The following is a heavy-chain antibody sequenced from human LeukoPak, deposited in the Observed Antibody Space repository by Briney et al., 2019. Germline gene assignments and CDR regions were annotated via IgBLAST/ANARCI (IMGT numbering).Heavy chain of an antibody. V-gene: IGHV1-18*01. D-gene: IGHD2-15*01. Sequence: GVSEKVSYMASGYRFTHWGLLEVGQAAARGVAGMGWISAQNGNTNYPQKLQGRVAMTTDTSTSTAYMELRSLRSDDTAVYYCAREGGGCSGNSCYSGAYGMDVWGKGTTVTVSS. CDR2: ISAQNGNT. CDR1: GYRFTHWG. CDR3: AREGGGCSGNSCYSGAYGMDV. J-gene: IGHJ6*04.